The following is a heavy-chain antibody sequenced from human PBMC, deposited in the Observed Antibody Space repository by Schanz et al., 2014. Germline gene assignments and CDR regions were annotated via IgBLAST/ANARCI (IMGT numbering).Heavy chain of an antibody. D-gene: IGHD6-25*01. CDR2: ITYSGGT. CDR3: ARVHGTSSERGSHYYMDV. V-gene: IGHV4-59*01. J-gene: IGHJ6*03. CDR1: GGSISSYY. Sequence: QVQLQESGPGLVRPSETLSLTCTVSGGSISSYYWSWIRQSPGKGPEWIGYITYSGGTNHNASLKNRVTITGDTAKNQSSLKETTGTAADAAIYYCARVHGTSSERGSHYYMDVWGKGTTVTVSS.